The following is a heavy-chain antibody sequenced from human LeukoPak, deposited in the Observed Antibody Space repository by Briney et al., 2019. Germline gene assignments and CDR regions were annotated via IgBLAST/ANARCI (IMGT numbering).Heavy chain of an antibody. CDR3: ARVPYYYDSSGYYQLDY. CDR2: IYHSGST. D-gene: IGHD3-22*01. V-gene: IGHV4-38-2*02. J-gene: IGHJ4*02. Sequence: SETLSLTCTVSGYSISSGYYWGWIRQPPGQGLEWIGSIYHSGSTYYNPSLKSRVTISVDTSKNQFSLKLSSVTAADTAVYYCARVPYYYDSSGYYQLDYWGQGTLVTVSS. CDR1: GYSISSGYY.